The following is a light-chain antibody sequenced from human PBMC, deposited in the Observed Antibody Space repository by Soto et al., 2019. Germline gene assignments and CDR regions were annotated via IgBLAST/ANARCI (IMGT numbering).Light chain of an antibody. V-gene: IGLV1-40*01. CDR1: ASNIGAGYD. J-gene: IGLJ3*02. Sequence: QPVLTQPPSVSGAPGQRVTISCIGSASNIGAGYDVHWYQQLPGTAPKLLIFGNSNRPSGVPDRFSGSKSGTSASLAITGLQADDEADYYCQSYDSGWVFGGGTKLTVL. CDR3: QSYDSGWV. CDR2: GNS.